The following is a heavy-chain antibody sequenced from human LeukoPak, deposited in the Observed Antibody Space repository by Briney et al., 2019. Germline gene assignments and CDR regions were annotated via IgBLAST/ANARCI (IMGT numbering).Heavy chain of an antibody. Sequence: PGGSLRLSCAASGFTFSSYAMSWVRQAPGKGLEWVSAISGSGGSTYYADSAKGRFTISRDNSKNTLYLQMNSLRAEDTAVYYCAKAYDSSGYMWLYWGQGTLVTVSS. D-gene: IGHD3-22*01. CDR2: ISGSGGST. V-gene: IGHV3-23*01. J-gene: IGHJ4*02. CDR3: AKAYDSSGYMWLY. CDR1: GFTFSSYA.